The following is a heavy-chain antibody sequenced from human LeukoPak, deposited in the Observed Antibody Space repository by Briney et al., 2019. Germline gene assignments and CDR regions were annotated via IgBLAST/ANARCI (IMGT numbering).Heavy chain of an antibody. D-gene: IGHD5-12*01. V-gene: IGHV3-74*01. J-gene: IGHJ4*02. CDR2: INSGGSST. CDR3: ASLSVATIMFADY. CDR1: GGSISSSSYY. Sequence: ETLSLTCTVSGGSISSSSYYWGWVRQAPGKGLVWVSRINSGGSSTSYADSVKGRFTISRDNAKNTLYLQMNSLRAEDTAVYYCASLSVATIMFADYWGQGTLVTVSS.